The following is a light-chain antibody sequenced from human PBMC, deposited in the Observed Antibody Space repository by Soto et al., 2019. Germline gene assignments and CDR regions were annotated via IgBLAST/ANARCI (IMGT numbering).Light chain of an antibody. CDR3: QQGYRTTYT. V-gene: IGKV1-39*01. Sequence: DIQMTQSPSSLSASVGDRVTITCRASEGIRNFLNWYQQKPGKAPNLLIYTASTLHSGVPSRFSGSGAGTDFTLTISSLQPEDSASYYCQQGYRTTYTFGQGTKLEIK. CDR1: EGIRNF. CDR2: TAS. J-gene: IGKJ2*01.